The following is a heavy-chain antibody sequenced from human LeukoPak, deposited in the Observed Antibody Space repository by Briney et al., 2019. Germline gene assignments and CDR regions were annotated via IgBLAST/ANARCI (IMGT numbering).Heavy chain of an antibody. CDR2: IYYSGST. Sequence: PSETLSLTCTVSGGSISSSSYYWGWIRQPPGKGLEWIGSIYYSGSTYYNPSLKSRVTISVDTSKNQFSLKLSSVTAADTAVYYCARDGPSREQYYYGSGSYHWFDPWGQGTLVTVSS. CDR1: GGSISSSSYY. V-gene: IGHV4-39*07. D-gene: IGHD3-10*01. J-gene: IGHJ5*02. CDR3: ARDGPSREQYYYGSGSYHWFDP.